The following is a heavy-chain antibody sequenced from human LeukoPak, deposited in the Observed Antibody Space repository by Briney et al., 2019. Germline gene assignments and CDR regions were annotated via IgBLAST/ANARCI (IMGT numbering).Heavy chain of an antibody. Sequence: GGSLRLSCAVSGFTFSSSWMHWVRQAAGKGLVWVSHIKTDGSTTAYADAVKGRVTISRDNANNTLYLQMNSLRAEDTGVYYCARANQQLPRSTPDYWGQGTLVTVSS. CDR2: IKTDGSTT. V-gene: IGHV3-74*01. CDR1: GFTFSSSW. CDR3: ARANQQLPRSTPDY. D-gene: IGHD2-2*01. J-gene: IGHJ4*02.